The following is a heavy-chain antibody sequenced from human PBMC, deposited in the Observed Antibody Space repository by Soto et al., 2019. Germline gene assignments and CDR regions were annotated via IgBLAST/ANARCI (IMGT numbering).Heavy chain of an antibody. CDR1: GFTFTRYS. J-gene: IGHJ4*02. V-gene: IGHV3-21*06. Sequence: XASLRLSCAASGFTFTRYSMNWVRQAPGKGLEWVSSISSTTNYIYYGDSMKGRFTISRDNAKNSLYLEMNSLRAEDTAGYYCARESEDLTSNFDYWGQGTLVTVSS. CDR3: ARESEDLTSNFDY. CDR2: ISSTTNYI.